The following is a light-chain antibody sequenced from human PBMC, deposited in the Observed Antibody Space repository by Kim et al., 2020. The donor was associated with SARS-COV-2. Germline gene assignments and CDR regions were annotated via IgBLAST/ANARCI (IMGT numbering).Light chain of an antibody. CDR1: SLRSYY. V-gene: IGLV3-19*01. J-gene: IGLJ2*01. Sequence: VALGQKVRITCQGDSLRSYYATWYQLKPGQAPIVVIYGKNNRPSGIPDRFSGSSSGNTASLTITGTQAGDEADYYCNSRDSNDNVVFGGGTQLTVL. CDR2: GKN. CDR3: NSRDSNDNVV.